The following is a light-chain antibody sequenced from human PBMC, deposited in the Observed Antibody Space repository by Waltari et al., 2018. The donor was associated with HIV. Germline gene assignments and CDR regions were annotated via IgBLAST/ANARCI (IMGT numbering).Light chain of an antibody. CDR2: DVT. CDR3: SSYTNSSPYV. Sequence: QSALTQPASVSGSPGQSITISCTGTSSDVGDFNSVSWYQQHPGKAPKLMIYDVTKLPSGVSNRFSGSKSGSTASLTISGLQPEDEADYYCSSYTNSSPYVFGTGTKVTVL. V-gene: IGLV2-14*03. J-gene: IGLJ1*01. CDR1: SSDVGDFNS.